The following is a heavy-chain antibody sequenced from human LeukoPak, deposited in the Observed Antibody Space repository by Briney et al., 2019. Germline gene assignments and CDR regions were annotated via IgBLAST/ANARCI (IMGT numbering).Heavy chain of an antibody. D-gene: IGHD3-22*01. CDR3: AKRAWYYDTRGYYYDY. J-gene: IGHJ4*02. V-gene: IGHV3-23*01. CDR2: MSGSGGST. Sequence: GWSLRLSCAASGFTFSTYGISWVRQAPGKGLEWVSTMSGSGGSTYYADSVKGRFTMSRDNSNHTLYLQMKSLRVEDTAVYYCAKRAWYYDTRGYYYDYWGQGTLVTVSS. CDR1: GFTFSTYG.